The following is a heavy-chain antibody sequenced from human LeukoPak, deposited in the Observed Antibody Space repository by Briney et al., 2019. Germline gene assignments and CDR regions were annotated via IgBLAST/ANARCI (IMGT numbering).Heavy chain of an antibody. CDR2: IYHSGST. CDR3: ARDFIAVAGTDYNWFDP. CDR1: GGSISSSNW. J-gene: IGHJ5*02. Sequence: SGTLSLTCAVSGGSISSSNWWSWVRQPPGKGLEWIGEIYHSGSTNYNPSLKSRVTISVDKSKNQLSLKLSSVTAADTAVYYCARDFIAVAGTDYNWFDPWGQGTLVTVSS. V-gene: IGHV4-4*02. D-gene: IGHD6-19*01.